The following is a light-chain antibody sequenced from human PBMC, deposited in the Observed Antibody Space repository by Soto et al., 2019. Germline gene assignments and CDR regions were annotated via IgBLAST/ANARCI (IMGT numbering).Light chain of an antibody. CDR2: DAS. V-gene: IGKV3-11*01. Sequence: EIVLTQSPATLSLSPGERATLSCRASQSVSSYLAWYQQXPXQAPRLLIYDASNRATGIPARFXGSGSGTDFTLTISSLEPEDFAVYYCQQRSNWPTFGQGTRLEIK. CDR1: QSVSSY. CDR3: QQRSNWPT. J-gene: IGKJ5*01.